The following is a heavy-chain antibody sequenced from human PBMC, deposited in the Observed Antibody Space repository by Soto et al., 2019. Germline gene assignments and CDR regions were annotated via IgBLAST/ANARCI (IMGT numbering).Heavy chain of an antibody. J-gene: IGHJ6*02. CDR2: ISAYNGNT. Sequence: QVQLVQSGAEVKKPGASVKVSCKASGYTFTSYGISWVRQAPGQGLEWMGWISAYNGNTNYAQKLQGRVTMTTDTSTSTAYMELRSLRSDDTAVYYCARDPGYSGYDVRPSYYYSGMDVWGQGTTVTVS. D-gene: IGHD5-12*01. CDR3: ARDPGYSGYDVRPSYYYSGMDV. V-gene: IGHV1-18*01. CDR1: GYTFTSYG.